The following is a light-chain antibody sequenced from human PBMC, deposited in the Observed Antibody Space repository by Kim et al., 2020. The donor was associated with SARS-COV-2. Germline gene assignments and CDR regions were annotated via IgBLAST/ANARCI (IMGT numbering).Light chain of an antibody. CDR1: QSIRTW. CDR2: KAS. J-gene: IGKJ2*01. CDR3: QQYDTYAT. V-gene: IGKV1-5*03. Sequence: DIQMTQSPSTLSASVGDRVTITCRASQSIRTWLAWYQQKPGKAPKLLIYKASSLESGVPPRFSGSGSGTEFTLTISSLQPDDFATYYCQQYDTYATFGQGTKLEI.